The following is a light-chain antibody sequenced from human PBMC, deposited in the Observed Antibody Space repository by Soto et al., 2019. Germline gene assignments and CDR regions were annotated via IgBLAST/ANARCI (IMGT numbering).Light chain of an antibody. J-gene: IGKJ1*01. CDR1: QSVSSN. V-gene: IGKV3-15*01. CDR3: QQYNNWPPRT. CDR2: GAS. Sequence: EIVMTQSPATLSVSPGERATLSCRASQSVSSNLAWYQQKPGQAPRLLIYGASTRATGIPARFSGSGSGTEFTLTICSLQSEDLAVYYCQQYNNWPPRTVGQGSKVEIK.